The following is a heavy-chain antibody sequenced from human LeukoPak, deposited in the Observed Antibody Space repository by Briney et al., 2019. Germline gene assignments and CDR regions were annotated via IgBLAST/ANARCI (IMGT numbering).Heavy chain of an antibody. CDR2: IIAGGDT. Sequence: GGSLRLSCVASGFTFRSYAMAWVRQAPGKGLEQGLEWVASIIAGGDTFYADSVKARFTISRDNSRNTLYLQMNRLRAEDTDIYYCASGSTPGSGYYFASWGPGTLVTVSS. J-gene: IGHJ4*01. D-gene: IGHD3-22*01. V-gene: IGHV3-23*01. CDR1: GFTFRSYA. CDR3: ASGSTPGSGYYFAS.